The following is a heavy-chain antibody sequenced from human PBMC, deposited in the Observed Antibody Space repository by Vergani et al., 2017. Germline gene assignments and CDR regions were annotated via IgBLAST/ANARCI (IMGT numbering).Heavy chain of an antibody. Sequence: QVQLQESGPGLVKTSEKVSLTCAVSSYSISSDYYWGWIRQTPGKGLEWIGSIYNSGRTYDNPSLRGRVTMSVDTSRNQFSLKLDPVIAADTAVYYCARQSGHDLGGYFDFWGQGTRLTVSS. J-gene: IGHJ4*02. V-gene: IGHV4-38-2*01. CDR2: IYNSGRT. D-gene: IGHD5-12*01. CDR1: SYSISSDYY. CDR3: ARQSGHDLGGYFDF.